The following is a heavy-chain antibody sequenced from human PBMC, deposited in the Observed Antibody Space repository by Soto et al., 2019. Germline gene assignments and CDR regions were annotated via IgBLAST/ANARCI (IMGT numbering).Heavy chain of an antibody. CDR2: ISGSGGST. Sequence: GGSLRLSCAASGFTFSSYAMSWVRQAPGKGLEWVSAISGSGGSTYYADSVKGRFTISRDNSKNTLYLQMNSLRAEDTSLYFCALAELTLVRPLFRFFDYWGQGALVTVSS. V-gene: IGHV3-23*01. J-gene: IGHJ4*02. CDR1: GFTFSSYA. D-gene: IGHD3-10*01. CDR3: ALAELTLVRPLFRFFDY.